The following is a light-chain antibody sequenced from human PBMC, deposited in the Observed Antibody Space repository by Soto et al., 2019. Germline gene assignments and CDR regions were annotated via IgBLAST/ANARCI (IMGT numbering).Light chain of an antibody. Sequence: QSVLTQPASVSGSPGQSITISCVGTSGDIGDYNYVSWYQQHPGKVPKVIIYDVSNRPSGVSYRFSGTTSGNTASLTVSGLQAADEADYYCCSYTRSGTLIFGTGTKVTVL. CDR3: CSYTRSGTLI. CDR1: SGDIGDYNY. V-gene: IGLV2-14*01. CDR2: DVS. J-gene: IGLJ1*01.